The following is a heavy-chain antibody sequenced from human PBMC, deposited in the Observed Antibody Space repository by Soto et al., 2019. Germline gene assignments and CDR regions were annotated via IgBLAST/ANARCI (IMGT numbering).Heavy chain of an antibody. CDR3: ARGSAFIGLDY. CDR1: GFTFSNAW. Sequence: GGSLRLSCAASGFTFSNAWMNWVRQAPGKGLEWVSYISSSSSTIYYADSVKGRFTISRDNAKNSLYLQMNSLRAEDTAIYYCARGSAFIGLDYWGQGTPVTVSS. V-gene: IGHV3-48*01. CDR2: ISSSSSTI. J-gene: IGHJ4*02. D-gene: IGHD1-26*01.